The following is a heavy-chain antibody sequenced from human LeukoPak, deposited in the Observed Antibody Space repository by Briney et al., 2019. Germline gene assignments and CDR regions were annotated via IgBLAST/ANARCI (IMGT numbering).Heavy chain of an antibody. Sequence: SETLSLTCTVSGGSISPYFWSWMRQTPGKGLEWIGYISYTGSTNYNPALKSRVTISVDTSKNQFSLQLTSVTAADTAVYYCARDDYRGVTNFDPWGQETLVTDSS. CDR3: ARDDYRGVTNFDP. CDR1: GGSISPYF. D-gene: IGHD3-10*01. J-gene: IGHJ5*02. V-gene: IGHV4-59*01. CDR2: ISYTGST.